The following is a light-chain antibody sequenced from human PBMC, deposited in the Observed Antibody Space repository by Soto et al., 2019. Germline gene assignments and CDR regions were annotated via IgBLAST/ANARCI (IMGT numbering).Light chain of an antibody. CDR1: SSDVGGYSY. J-gene: IGLJ1*01. Sequence: QSVLTQPASVAGSPGQSSTISCSGTSSDVGGYSYVCSYQQHPGKAPKRMIYEVSNLPSWVSNRFSGCKSGNTASLTISGLPAEDEADYYCSSYTSRSTLAVFGPGTKVTVL. CDR3: SSYTSRSTLAV. CDR2: EVS. V-gene: IGLV2-14*01.